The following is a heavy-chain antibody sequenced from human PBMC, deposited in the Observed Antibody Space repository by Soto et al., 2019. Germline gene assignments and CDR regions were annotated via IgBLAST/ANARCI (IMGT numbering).Heavy chain of an antibody. J-gene: IGHJ4*02. V-gene: IGHV3-48*02. D-gene: IGHD2-15*01. CDR2: ISSSSTI. CDR1: GFTFSSYS. CDR3: ARDRVLVGYCSGGSCYSGPFDY. Sequence: GGSLRLSCAASGFTFSSYSMNWVRQAPGKGLEWVSYISSSSTIYYADSVKGRFTISRDNAKNSLYLQMNSLRDEDTAVYYCARDRVLVGYCSGGSCYSGPFDYWGQGTLVTVSS.